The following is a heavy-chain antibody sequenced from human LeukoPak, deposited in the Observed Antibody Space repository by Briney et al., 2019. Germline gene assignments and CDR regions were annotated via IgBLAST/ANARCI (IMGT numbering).Heavy chain of an antibody. CDR1: GFTFSSYA. Sequence: GGSLRLSCAASGFTFSSYAMSWVRQAPGKGLEWVSAISGSGGNTYYADSVKGRFTMSRDNSKNTLYLQTNSLRAEDTAVYFCAKTVSGSHSYQGGDYWGQGTLVTVST. CDR3: AKTVSGSHSYQGGDY. V-gene: IGHV3-23*01. J-gene: IGHJ4*02. CDR2: ISGSGGNT. D-gene: IGHD3-16*02.